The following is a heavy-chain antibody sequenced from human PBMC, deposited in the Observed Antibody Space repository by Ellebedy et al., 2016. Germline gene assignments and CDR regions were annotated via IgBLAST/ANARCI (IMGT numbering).Heavy chain of an antibody. D-gene: IGHD3-22*01. Sequence: SETLSLTCTVSGGSISSGDYYWSWIRPPPGKGLEWIGYIYYSGSTNYNPSLKSRVTISVDTSKNQFSLKLSSVTAADTAVYYCARRDYYYDSSGRYNWFDPWGQGTLVTVSS. CDR2: IYYSGST. J-gene: IGHJ5*02. V-gene: IGHV4-61*08. CDR3: ARRDYYYDSSGRYNWFDP. CDR1: GGSISSGDYY.